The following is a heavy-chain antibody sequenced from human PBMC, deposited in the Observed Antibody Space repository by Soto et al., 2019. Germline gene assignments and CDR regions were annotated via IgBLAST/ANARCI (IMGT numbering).Heavy chain of an antibody. J-gene: IGHJ4*02. Sequence: PSETLSLTCTVSGGSVTSTIFYWGWIRQPPGKGPEWIGSIYYDGTTYYNPSLKSRVTISVDTSKNQFSLKVTSVTAADTAVYFCTRARYFELIPSIPGLEYLVPGTLVTVTP. CDR2: IYYDGTT. CDR3: TRARYFELIPSIPGLEY. CDR1: GGSVTSTIFY. D-gene: IGHD3-9*01. V-gene: IGHV4-39*01.